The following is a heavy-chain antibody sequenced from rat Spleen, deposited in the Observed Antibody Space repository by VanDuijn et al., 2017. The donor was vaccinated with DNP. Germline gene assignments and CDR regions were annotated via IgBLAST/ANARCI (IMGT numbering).Heavy chain of an antibody. CDR3: AKDYYYSN. V-gene: IGHV5-20*01. CDR1: GFTFSDYG. D-gene: IGHD1-2*01. CDR2: ISYDGGST. Sequence: EVQLMESGGGLVQPGRSMKLSCAASGFTFSDYGMAWVRQGPTKGLEWVASISYDGGSTYYRDSVKGRFTISRDNAKSTLYLQMESLRSEDTATYYCAKDYYYSNWGQGVMVTVSS. J-gene: IGHJ2*01.